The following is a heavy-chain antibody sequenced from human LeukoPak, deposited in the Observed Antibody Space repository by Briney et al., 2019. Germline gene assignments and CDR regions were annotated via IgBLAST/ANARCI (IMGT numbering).Heavy chain of an antibody. V-gene: IGHV4-34*01. CDR3: ARSVTFGGVIGRGPGSVSTYFDY. J-gene: IGHJ4*02. Sequence: SETLSLTCAVYGGSFSDYHWSWIRQPPGKGLEWIGEINHSGTTKYNPSLKSRVTISVDTSKNQFSLKLGSVTAADTAVYYCARSVTFGGVIGRGPGSVSTYFDYWGQGTLVTVSS. D-gene: IGHD3-16*01. CDR1: GGSFSDYH. CDR2: INHSGTT.